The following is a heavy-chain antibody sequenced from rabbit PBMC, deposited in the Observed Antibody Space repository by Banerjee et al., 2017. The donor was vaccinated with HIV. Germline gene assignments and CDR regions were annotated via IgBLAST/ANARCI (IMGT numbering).Heavy chain of an antibody. D-gene: IGHD2-1*01. J-gene: IGHJ4*01. CDR2: IYAGKGST. CDR1: GFDFSSYY. Sequence: QLKETGGGLVQPGGSLTLSCKASGFDFSSYYMSWVRQAPGKGLEWIGIIYAGKGSTDYASWVNGRFTISSDNAQNTVDLQMNSLTAADTATYFCARVGDIYSYDDYGGYFNLWGPGTLVTVS. CDR3: ARVGDIYSYDDYGGYFNL. V-gene: IGHV1S7*01.